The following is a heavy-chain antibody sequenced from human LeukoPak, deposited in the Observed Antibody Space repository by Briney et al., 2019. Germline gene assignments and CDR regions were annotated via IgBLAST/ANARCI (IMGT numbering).Heavy chain of an antibody. CDR1: GFTFGDYA. Sequence: GGSLRLSCTASGFTFGDYAMSWVRQAPGKGLERVGFIRSKAYGGTTEYAASVTGRLTIPRDDSKSIAYLQMNSLKTEDTAVYYCTREASQNPYYYYYGMDVWGQGTTVTVSS. D-gene: IGHD6-6*01. CDR2: IRSKAYGGTT. J-gene: IGHJ6*02. V-gene: IGHV3-49*04. CDR3: TREASQNPYYYYYGMDV.